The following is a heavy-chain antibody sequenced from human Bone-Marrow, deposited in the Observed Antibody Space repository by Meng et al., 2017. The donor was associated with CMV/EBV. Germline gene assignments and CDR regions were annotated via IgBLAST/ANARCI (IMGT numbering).Heavy chain of an antibody. V-gene: IGHV1-58*01. Sequence: SVKVSCKASGFTFTSSAVQWVRQARGQRLEWIGWIVVGSGNTNYAQKFQERVTITRDMSTSTAYMELSSLRSEDTAVYYCARGNYDFWSGYRLYGMDVWGQGTTVTVSS. CDR1: GFTFTSSA. J-gene: IGHJ6*02. CDR2: IVVGSGNT. CDR3: ARGNYDFWSGYRLYGMDV. D-gene: IGHD3-3*01.